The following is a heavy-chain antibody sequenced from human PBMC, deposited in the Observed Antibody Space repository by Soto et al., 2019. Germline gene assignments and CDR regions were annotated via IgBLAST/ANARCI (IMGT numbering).Heavy chain of an antibody. CDR3: ASGRYGDY. CDR2: ISAHNGNT. Sequence: QVHLVQSGAEVKKPGASVKVSCKGSGYAFTTYGITWVRQAPGQGLEWMGWISAHNGNTNYAQKLQGRVTVTRDTSTSTAYMELRSLRSDDTAVYYCASGRYGDYWGQGALVTVSS. D-gene: IGHD1-26*01. J-gene: IGHJ4*02. CDR1: GYAFTTYG. V-gene: IGHV1-18*01.